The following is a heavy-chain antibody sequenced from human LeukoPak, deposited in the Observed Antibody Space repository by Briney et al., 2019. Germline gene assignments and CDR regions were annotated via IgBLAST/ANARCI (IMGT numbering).Heavy chain of an antibody. Sequence: GGSLRLSCAASGFTFSLYSMNWVRQAPGKGLEWVSSISTRGTYIYYAGSVKGRFTISRDDAENSLYLHMNSLRVEDTAVYFCARDPPSFQYWGQGTLVTVSS. CDR2: ISTRGTYI. V-gene: IGHV3-21*01. CDR1: GFTFSLYS. CDR3: ARDPPSFQY. J-gene: IGHJ1*01.